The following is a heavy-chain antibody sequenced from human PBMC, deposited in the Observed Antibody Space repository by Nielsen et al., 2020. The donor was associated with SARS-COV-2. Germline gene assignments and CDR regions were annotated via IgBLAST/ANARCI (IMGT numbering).Heavy chain of an antibody. CDR1: GGSISSSSYY. V-gene: IGHV4-39*07. CDR2: IYYSGST. J-gene: IGHJ3*02. D-gene: IGHD3-10*01. CDR3: ARRTGGRRAFDI. Sequence: SETLSLTCTVSGGSISSSSYYWGWIRQPPGKGLEWIGSIYYSGSTYYNPSLKSRVTISVDTSKNQFSLKLSSVTAADTAVYYCARRTGGRRAFDIWGQGTMVTVSS.